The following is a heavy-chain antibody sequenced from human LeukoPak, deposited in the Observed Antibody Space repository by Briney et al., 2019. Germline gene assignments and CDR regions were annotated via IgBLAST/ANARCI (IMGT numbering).Heavy chain of an antibody. V-gene: IGHV4-34*01. Sequence: SETLSLTCAVYGGSFSGYYWSWIRQPPGKGLEWIGEINHSGSTNYNPSLKSRVTISVDTSKNQFSLKLSSVTAADTALYYCARGSGWYYYWGQGNLVTVSS. CDR1: GGSFSGYY. CDR2: INHSGST. J-gene: IGHJ4*02. CDR3: ARGSGWYYY. D-gene: IGHD6-19*01.